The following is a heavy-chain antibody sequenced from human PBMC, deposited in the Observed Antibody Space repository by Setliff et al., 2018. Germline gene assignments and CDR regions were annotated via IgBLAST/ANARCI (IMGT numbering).Heavy chain of an antibody. D-gene: IGHD3-3*01. Sequence: ASVKVSCKVSGYTLTELSMHWVRQAPGKGLEWMGGFDPEDGETIYAQKFQGRVTMTIDTSTSTAYMELRSLRSDDTAVYYCARVPRLEWLLPTFDSWGQGTLVTVSS. CDR3: ARVPRLEWLLPTFDS. CDR2: FDPEDGET. V-gene: IGHV1-24*01. CDR1: GYTLTELS. J-gene: IGHJ4*02.